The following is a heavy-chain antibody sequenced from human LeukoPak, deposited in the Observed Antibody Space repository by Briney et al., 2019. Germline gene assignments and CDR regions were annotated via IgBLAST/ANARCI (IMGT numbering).Heavy chain of an antibody. CDR3: ARLVVLGSDYYYYGMDV. Sequence: SETLSLTCTVSGDSISSYYRSWIRQPPGKGLEWIGYIYYSGSTTYNPSLKGRVTMSVDTSKNQFSLKLSSVTAADTAVYYCARLVVLGSDYYYYGMDVWGQGTTVTVSS. CDR1: GDSISSYY. V-gene: IGHV4-59*01. J-gene: IGHJ6*02. CDR2: IYYSGST. D-gene: IGHD2-15*01.